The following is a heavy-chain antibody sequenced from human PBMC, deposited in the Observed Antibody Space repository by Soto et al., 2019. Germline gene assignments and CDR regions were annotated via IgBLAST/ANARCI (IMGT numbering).Heavy chain of an antibody. J-gene: IGHJ4*02. V-gene: IGHV3-23*01. CDR2: ITESGDMT. D-gene: IGHD1-26*01. CDR1: EFTFP. CDR3: ATGKWAHFDY. Sequence: GGSLRPSSTASEFTFPMSWLRQAPGPGLEWVATITESGDMTHYADSVKGRVTISRDHSKNTAFPQMNSLRAVDTAIYFCATGKWAHFDYWGQGILVTVSS.